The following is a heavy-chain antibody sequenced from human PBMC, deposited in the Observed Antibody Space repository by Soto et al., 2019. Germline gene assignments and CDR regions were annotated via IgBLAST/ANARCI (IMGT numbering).Heavy chain of an antibody. V-gene: IGHV4-59*01. CDR2: IYYSGST. D-gene: IGHD4-17*01. J-gene: IGHJ6*02. Sequence: NPSETLSLTCTVSGGSISSYYWSWIRQPPGKGLEWIGYIYYSGSTNYNPSLKSRVTISVDTSKNQFSLKLSSVTAADTAVYYCARDPLNDCGGSYGMDVWGQGTTVTVSS. CDR3: ARDPLNDCGGSYGMDV. CDR1: GGSISSYY.